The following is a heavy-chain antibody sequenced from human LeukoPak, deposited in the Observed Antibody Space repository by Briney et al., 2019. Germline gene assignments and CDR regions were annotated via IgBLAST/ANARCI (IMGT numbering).Heavy chain of an antibody. Sequence: TGGSLRLSCAASGFTFSNYDMHWVRQAPGKGLEWVAVIWFDGSNKFYADSVKGRFTISRDNSKNTLYLQMNSLRAEDTAVYYCASSAGALIDCWGQGTLVTVSS. J-gene: IGHJ4*02. CDR1: GFTFSNYD. CDR3: ASSAGALIDC. D-gene: IGHD6-19*01. CDR2: IWFDGSNK. V-gene: IGHV3-33*01.